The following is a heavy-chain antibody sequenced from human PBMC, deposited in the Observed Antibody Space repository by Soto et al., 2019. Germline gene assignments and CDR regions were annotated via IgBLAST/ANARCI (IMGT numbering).Heavy chain of an antibody. CDR1: GFTFSSYW. CDR3: ARDILKWELNLDC. Sequence: GGSLRLSCVASGFTFSSYWMSWVRQAPGKGLEWVANIKQDGNEKYYVDSVKGRFTISRDNAKNSLYLQMNSLRAEDTAVYCCARDILKWELNLDCWGQGTLVTVSS. D-gene: IGHD1-26*01. V-gene: IGHV3-7*01. CDR2: IKQDGNEK. J-gene: IGHJ4*02.